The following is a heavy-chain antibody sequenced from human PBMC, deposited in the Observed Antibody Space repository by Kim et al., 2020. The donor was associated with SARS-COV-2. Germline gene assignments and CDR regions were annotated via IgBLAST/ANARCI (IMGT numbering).Heavy chain of an antibody. D-gene: IGHD4-17*01. J-gene: IGHJ4*02. Sequence: YTPPVNARLTISVDTSKNRFSLKLSSVTAADTAVYYCARLGNYGDYYFDYWGQGTLVTVSS. CDR3: ARLGNYGDYYFDY. V-gene: IGHV4-39*01.